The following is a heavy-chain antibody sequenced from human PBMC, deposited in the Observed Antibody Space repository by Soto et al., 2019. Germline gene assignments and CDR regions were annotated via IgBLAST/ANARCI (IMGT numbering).Heavy chain of an antibody. D-gene: IGHD6-6*01. CDR1: GGSISSYY. J-gene: IGHJ6*03. Sequence: SETLSLTCTVSGGSISSYYWSWIRQPPGKGLEWIGYIYYSGSTNYNPSLKSRVTISVDTSKNQFSLKLSSVTAADTAVYYCARSVHKQLVPKTYYYYYYMDVWGKGTTVTVSS. V-gene: IGHV4-59*08. CDR2: IYYSGST. CDR3: ARSVHKQLVPKTYYYYYYMDV.